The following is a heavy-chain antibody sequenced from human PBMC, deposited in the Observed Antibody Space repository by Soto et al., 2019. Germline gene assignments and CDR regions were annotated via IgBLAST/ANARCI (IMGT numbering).Heavy chain of an antibody. CDR1: GFAFSTYA. Sequence: EVQLLESGGDLVQPGGSLRLSCAASGFAFSTYAMSWVRQAPGRGLEWVSSITGSGATAFYPDSVRGRFTISRDNSKNTLYLQMNSLRVEDTALYYCAKDRPNYGGSPWAYYEPGGDCWGQGTLVTVSS. J-gene: IGHJ1*01. CDR2: ITGSGATA. D-gene: IGHD3-22*01. V-gene: IGHV3-23*01. CDR3: AKDRPNYGGSPWAYYEPGGDC.